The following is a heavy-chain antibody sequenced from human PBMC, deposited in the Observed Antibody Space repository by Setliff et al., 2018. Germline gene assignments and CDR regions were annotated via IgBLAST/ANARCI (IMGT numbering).Heavy chain of an antibody. Sequence: PGESLKISCAASGFTFRTYSMHWVRQAPGKGLAWVSSISPYSDYIYYADSLKGRFTISRDNAKNSLYLQMNSLGAEDTAVYFCARSPANGGHDAFDIWGRGTMVTVSS. CDR2: ISPYSDYI. D-gene: IGHD6-25*01. V-gene: IGHV3-21*06. CDR1: GFTFRTYS. J-gene: IGHJ3*02. CDR3: ARSPANGGHDAFDI.